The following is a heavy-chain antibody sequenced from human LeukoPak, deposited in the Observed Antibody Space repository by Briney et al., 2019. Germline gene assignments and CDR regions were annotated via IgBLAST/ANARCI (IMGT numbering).Heavy chain of an antibody. Sequence: SETLSLTCTVSGGSISSYYWSWIRQPPGKGLEWIGYIYYSGSTNYNPSLKSRVTISVDTSKNQFSLKLSSVTAADTAVYYCARHAAYYDILTGYTISQVDYWGQGTLVTVYS. CDR2: IYYSGST. D-gene: IGHD3-9*01. V-gene: IGHV4-59*08. J-gene: IGHJ4*02. CDR1: GGSISSYY. CDR3: ARHAAYYDILTGYTISQVDY.